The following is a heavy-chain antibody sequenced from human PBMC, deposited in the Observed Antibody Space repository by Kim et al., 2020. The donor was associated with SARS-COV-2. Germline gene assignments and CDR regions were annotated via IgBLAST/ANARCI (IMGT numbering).Heavy chain of an antibody. D-gene: IGHD6-13*01. Sequence: GGSLRLSCAASGFTLSGDSMTWVRQAQGKGLNWVSGIKTSGTPSYPDSVKGRFTISRDDYKNTLILQMNSLRAEDTAVYYGVRGGSWLEYWGQGALLNVSS. CDR1: GFTLSGDS. CDR3: VRGGSWLEY. J-gene: IGHJ4*02. V-gene: IGHV3-23*01. CDR2: IKTSGTP.